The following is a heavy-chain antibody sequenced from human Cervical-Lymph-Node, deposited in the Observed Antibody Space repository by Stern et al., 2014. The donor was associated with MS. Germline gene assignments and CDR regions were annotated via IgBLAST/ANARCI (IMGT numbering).Heavy chain of an antibody. CDR3: ARALLWPTMVFDF. Sequence: QVQLQESGPGLVRPSQTLSLTCSVSGGSMTSGDYYWTWLRQHPGKGLEWIAYIDNSGKTYSNPSLKSRIMMSVDTSKKQFSLKLGSATAADTAVYYCARALLWPTMVFDFWGQGALVTVSS. D-gene: IGHD3-10*01. V-gene: IGHV4-31*03. CDR2: IDNSGKT. J-gene: IGHJ4*02. CDR1: GGSMTSGDYY.